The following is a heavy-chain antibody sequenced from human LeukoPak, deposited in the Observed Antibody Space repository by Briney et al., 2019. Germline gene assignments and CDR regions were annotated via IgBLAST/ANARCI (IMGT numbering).Heavy chain of an antibody. Sequence: PGRSLRLSCAASGFTFTSYAMSWVRQGPGKGLESGSAISGSVGSTYYAHSLKGRFTISRDNSKNTLYLQMNSLRGEDTAVYYCAKDFAVAAYSSGSVDYWGQGSLVTVSS. CDR1: GFTFTSYA. V-gene: IGHV3-23*01. D-gene: IGHD6-19*01. CDR2: ISGSVGST. J-gene: IGHJ4*02. CDR3: AKDFAVAAYSSGSVDY.